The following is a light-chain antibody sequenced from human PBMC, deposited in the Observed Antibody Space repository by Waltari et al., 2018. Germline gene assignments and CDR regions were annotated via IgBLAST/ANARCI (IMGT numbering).Light chain of an antibody. V-gene: IGKV3-20*01. Sequence: EIVLTQSPGTLSLSPGERATLSCRASQSVKGTLAWYQQKPGQPPRLLIYGSSTRATGIPDRFSGSGFGTDFTLTINRLEPEDFAVYYCQHYVSLPVTFGQGTKVEIK. CDR3: QHYVSLPVT. CDR2: GSS. J-gene: IGKJ1*01. CDR1: QSVKGT.